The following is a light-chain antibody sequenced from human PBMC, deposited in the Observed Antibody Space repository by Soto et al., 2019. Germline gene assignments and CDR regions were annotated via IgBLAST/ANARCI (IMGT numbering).Light chain of an antibody. CDR3: SSHAGNNNYV. Sequence: QSALTQPPSASGSVGQSVTISCTGTSSDVGAYNYVSWYQQHPGKAPKLMIYEVSKRPSGVPDRFSGSKSGYTASLTVSGLQADDEADYYCSSHAGNNNYVFGTGTQLTLL. CDR2: EVS. CDR1: SSDVGAYNY. J-gene: IGLJ1*01. V-gene: IGLV2-8*01.